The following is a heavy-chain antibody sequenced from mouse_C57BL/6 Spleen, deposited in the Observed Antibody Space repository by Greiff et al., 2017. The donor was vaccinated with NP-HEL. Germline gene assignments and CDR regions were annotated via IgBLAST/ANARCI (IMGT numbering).Heavy chain of an antibody. J-gene: IGHJ4*01. D-gene: IGHD2-3*01. CDR3: ARYDGYYENYAMDY. CDR1: GYAFTNYL. CDR2: INPGSGGT. V-gene: IGHV1-54*01. Sequence: VQLQQSGAELVRPGTSVKVSCKASGYAFTNYLIEWVKQRPGQGLEWIGVINPGSGGTNYNEKFKGKATLTADKSSSTAYMQLSSLTSEDSAVYFCARYDGYYENYAMDYWGQGTSVTVSS.